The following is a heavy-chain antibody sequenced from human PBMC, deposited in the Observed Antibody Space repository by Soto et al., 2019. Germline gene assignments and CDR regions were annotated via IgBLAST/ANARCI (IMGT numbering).Heavy chain of an antibody. CDR2: INHRGST. D-gene: IGHD3-3*01. CDR3: ARGFRVRFLECPYCRYGMDV. V-gene: IGHV4-34*01. J-gene: IGHJ6*02. Sequence: SETLSLTCAVYGGSFSGYYWSWIRQPPGKGLEWIGEINHRGSTNYKPSLKSLVTISVDPSKTQFSLKLSSVTAADRAVYYCARGFRVRFLECPYCRYGMDVWGQGTTVTVSS. CDR1: GGSFSGYY.